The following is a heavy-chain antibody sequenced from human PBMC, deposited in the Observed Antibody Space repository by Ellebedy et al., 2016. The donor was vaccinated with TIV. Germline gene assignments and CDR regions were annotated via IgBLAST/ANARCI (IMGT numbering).Heavy chain of an antibody. CDR2: IKEDGSDK. CDR1: GFTFGSYW. J-gene: IGHJ4*02. Sequence: GGSLRLXCAASGFTFGSYWMHWVRQAPGKGLEWVANIKEDGSDKYYVDSVKGRFTISRDNAKNSLYLQMNSLRAEDTAVYYCARALDLGWGQGTLVTVSS. D-gene: IGHD1-1*01. CDR3: ARALDLG. V-gene: IGHV3-7*04.